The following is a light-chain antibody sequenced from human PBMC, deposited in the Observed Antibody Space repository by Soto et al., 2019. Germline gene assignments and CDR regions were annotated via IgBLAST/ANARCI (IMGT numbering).Light chain of an antibody. J-gene: IGKJ1*01. CDR3: LQYNTYPWT. Sequence: DLQMTQSPSSLSASVGDRVTITCRASQGIRSDLGWFQQKPGKAPKRLIYDASSLQSGVPSRFSGSGSGTEFTLTIISLQPEDFATYYCLQYNTYPWTFGQGTKVEIK. CDR2: DAS. CDR1: QGIRSD. V-gene: IGKV1-17*01.